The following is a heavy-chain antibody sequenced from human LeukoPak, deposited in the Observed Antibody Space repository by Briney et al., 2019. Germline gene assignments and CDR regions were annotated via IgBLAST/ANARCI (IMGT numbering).Heavy chain of an antibody. CDR2: INPSSGGT. CDR1: GYTFTGYY. CDR3: ARAPYSSGWYDLGWFDP. V-gene: IGHV1-2*02. Sequence: AAVKVSCKASGYTFTGYYMHWVRQAPGQGLEWMGWINPSSGGTNYAQKFQGRVTMTRDTSISTAYMELSRLRSDDTAVYYCARAPYSSGWYDLGWFDPWGQGTLVTVSS. J-gene: IGHJ5*02. D-gene: IGHD6-19*01.